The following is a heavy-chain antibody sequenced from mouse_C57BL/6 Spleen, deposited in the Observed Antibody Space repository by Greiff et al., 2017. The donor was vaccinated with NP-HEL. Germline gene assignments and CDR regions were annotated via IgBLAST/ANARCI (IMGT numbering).Heavy chain of an antibody. D-gene: IGHD2-2*01. V-gene: IGHV1-18*01. CDR3: ARAGLPTFYWYFGV. CDR2: INPNNGGT. Sequence: EVQLQQSGPELVKPGASVKIPCKASGYTFTDYNMDWVKQSHGKSLEWIGDINPNNGGTIYNQKFKGKATLTADKSSSTAYMELRSLTSEDTAVYYCARAGLPTFYWYFGVWGTGTTVTVSS. J-gene: IGHJ1*03. CDR1: GYTFTDYN.